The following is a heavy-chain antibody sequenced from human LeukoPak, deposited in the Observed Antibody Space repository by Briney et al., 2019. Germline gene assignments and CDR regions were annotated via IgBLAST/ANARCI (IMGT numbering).Heavy chain of an antibody. CDR1: GFTFSSYS. CDR3: AKSQYYDILTGTAPFDY. D-gene: IGHD3-9*01. CDR2: ICSSSSTI. Sequence: GSLRLSCAASGFTFSSYSMNWVRQAPGKGLEWVSYICSSSSTIYYADSVKGRFTISRDNSKDTLYLQMNSLRAEDTAVYYCAKSQYYDILTGTAPFDYWGQGTLVTVSS. V-gene: IGHV3-48*01. J-gene: IGHJ4*02.